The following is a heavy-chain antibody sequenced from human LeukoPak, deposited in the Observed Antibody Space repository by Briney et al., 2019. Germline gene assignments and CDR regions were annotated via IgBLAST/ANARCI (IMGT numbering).Heavy chain of an antibody. CDR1: GGSTNNYF. Sequence: PSETLSLTCSVSGGSTNNYFWSWIRQSAGKGLEWIGRVNPYGTSNYNPHLKSRVTMYVDASKNLVSLMLTSLTAADTAVYYCARDRRPRAVAGAYISYGMDVWGQGTTVTVSS. CDR2: VNPYGTS. V-gene: IGHV4-4*07. CDR3: ARDRRPRAVAGAYISYGMDV. D-gene: IGHD6-19*01. J-gene: IGHJ6*02.